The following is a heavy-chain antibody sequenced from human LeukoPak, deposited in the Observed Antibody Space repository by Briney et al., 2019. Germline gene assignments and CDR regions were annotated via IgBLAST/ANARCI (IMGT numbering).Heavy chain of an antibody. Sequence: GGSLRLSCATSGFTFSHCGFHWVRQAPGKGLEWVAFISNDGSKTYFAEFVKGRFTISRDDSKNTVFLQMNSLRAEDTAVYYCARDGWAPEKWYLNLWGRGTPVTVSS. CDR3: ARDGWAPEKWYLNL. J-gene: IGHJ2*01. D-gene: IGHD3-10*01. CDR2: ISNDGSKT. V-gene: IGHV3-33*01. CDR1: GFTFSHCG.